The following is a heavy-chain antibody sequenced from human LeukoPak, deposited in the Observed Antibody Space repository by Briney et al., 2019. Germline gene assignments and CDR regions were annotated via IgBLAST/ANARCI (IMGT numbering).Heavy chain of an antibody. D-gene: IGHD4/OR15-4a*01. V-gene: IGHV3-23*01. J-gene: IGHJ3*02. Sequence: PGASLRLSCAASGFTFSSYAMTWVRQAPGKGLEWVSSISGSGGSTYYADSVKGRFTISRGNSRNTLYLQMNSLRAEDTAVYRCDRLSFAAFDIWGQGTMLTVSS. CDR1: GFTFSSYA. CDR2: ISGSGGST. CDR3: DRLSFAAFDI.